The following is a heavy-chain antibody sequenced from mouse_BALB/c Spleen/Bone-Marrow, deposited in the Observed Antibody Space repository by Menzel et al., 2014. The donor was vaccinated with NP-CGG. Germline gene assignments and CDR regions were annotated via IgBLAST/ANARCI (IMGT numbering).Heavy chain of an antibody. V-gene: IGHV1-69*02. J-gene: IGHJ4*01. Sequence: QVQLQQSGAELVKPGASVKLSCKASGYTFTNYWMHWVKQRPGQGLEWIAEIDPSDSYSNYNQNFKGKATLTVDKSSSTAYMQLTSLTSEDSAVYYCARGVVYYYAMDYWGQGTSVTVSS. CDR3: ARGVVYYYAMDY. CDR2: IDPSDSYS. CDR1: GYTFTNYW.